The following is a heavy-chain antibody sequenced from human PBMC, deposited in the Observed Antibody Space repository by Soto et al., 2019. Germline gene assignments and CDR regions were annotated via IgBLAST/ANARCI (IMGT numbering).Heavy chain of an antibody. V-gene: IGHV2-5*02. Sequence: QITLKESGPTLVKPTQTLTLTCTFSGFSLSTSGMGVGWIRQPPGKALEWLALIYWDDDKRHRPSLKSRLTXTXXTSKNQVVLTMTNMDPLDTATYYWVHRGAGSHFGYWGQGTLVTVSS. CDR3: VHRGAGSHFGY. D-gene: IGHD1-26*01. J-gene: IGHJ4*02. CDR1: GFSLSTSGMG. CDR2: IYWDDDK.